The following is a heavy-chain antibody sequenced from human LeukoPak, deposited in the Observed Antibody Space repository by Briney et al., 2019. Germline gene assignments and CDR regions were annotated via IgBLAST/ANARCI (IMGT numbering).Heavy chain of an antibody. CDR1: GFTFGSFS. Sequence: GGSLRLSCAASGFTFGSFSMTWVRQAPGKGLEWVSSISSSGTYIYYADSVKGRFTISRDNAKNSLYLQLNSLRDEDTAMYYCARDSVWAFDIWGQGTMVTVSS. CDR3: ARDSVWAFDI. D-gene: IGHD3-16*01. J-gene: IGHJ3*02. CDR2: ISSSGTYI. V-gene: IGHV3-21*04.